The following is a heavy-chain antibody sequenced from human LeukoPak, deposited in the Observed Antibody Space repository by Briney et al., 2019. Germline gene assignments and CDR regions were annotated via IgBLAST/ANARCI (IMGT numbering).Heavy chain of an antibody. CDR3: ARAPRDTNSWYYFDY. D-gene: IGHD5-18*01. Sequence: PSETLSLTCTVSGGSINSGDYYWSWIRQHPGKGLEWIGYIYYSRDTYYNPSLKSRVTISVDTSKNQFSLKLSSVTAADTAVYYCARAPRDTNSWYYFDYWGQGPLVSVSS. J-gene: IGHJ4*02. CDR1: GGSINSGDYY. CDR2: IYYSRDT. V-gene: IGHV4-31*02.